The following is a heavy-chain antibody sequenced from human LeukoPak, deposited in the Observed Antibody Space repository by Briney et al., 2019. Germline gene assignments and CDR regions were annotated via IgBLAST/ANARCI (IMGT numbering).Heavy chain of an antibody. V-gene: IGHV1-69*05. Sequence: KASXXTFXXXAISWVRQAPGQGLEWMGGXIPIFGTANYAQKFQGRVTITTDESKSKAYMEMRRLRSEDTAVYYCARRKITIFGVVTQYYFDYWGQGTLVTVSS. CDR1: XXTFXXXA. J-gene: IGHJ4*02. CDR2: XIPIFGTA. CDR3: ARRKITIFGVVTQYYFDY. D-gene: IGHD3-3*01.